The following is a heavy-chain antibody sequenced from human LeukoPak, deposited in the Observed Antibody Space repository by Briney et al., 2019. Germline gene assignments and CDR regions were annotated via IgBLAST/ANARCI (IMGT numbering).Heavy chain of an antibody. CDR2: INHSGST. Sequence: SETLSLTCAVYGGSFSGYYWSWIRQPPGKGLEWIGEINHSGSTNYNPSLKSRVTISVDTSKNQFSLKLSSVTAADTAVYYCARVKAGVLRYFDWLLRDHYFDYWGQGTLVTVSS. CDR1: GGSFSGYY. CDR3: ARVKAGVLRYFDWLLRDHYFDY. D-gene: IGHD3-9*01. V-gene: IGHV4-34*01. J-gene: IGHJ4*02.